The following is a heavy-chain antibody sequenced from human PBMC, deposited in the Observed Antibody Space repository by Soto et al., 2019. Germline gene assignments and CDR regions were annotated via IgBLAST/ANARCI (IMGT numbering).Heavy chain of an antibody. D-gene: IGHD6-19*01. Sequence: QVQLQESGPGLVKPSETLSLTCTVSGGSISSYYWSWIRQPPGKGLEWIGYIYYSGSTNYNPSLKSRVTTSVDTSKNQFTLKLSSVTAADTAVYYCARYWLDHYFDYWGQGTLVTVSS. CDR1: GGSISSYY. V-gene: IGHV4-59*01. J-gene: IGHJ4*02. CDR3: ARYWLDHYFDY. CDR2: IYYSGST.